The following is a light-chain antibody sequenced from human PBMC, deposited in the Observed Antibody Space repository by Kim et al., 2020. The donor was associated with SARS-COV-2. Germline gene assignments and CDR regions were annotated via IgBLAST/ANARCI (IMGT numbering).Light chain of an antibody. V-gene: IGLV1-40*01. CDR1: NSNTGAGYD. Sequence: RVTIPCTGSNSNTGAGYDVHWYQQLPGTAPKLLIYGNSNRPSGVPDRFSGSKSGTSASLAITGLQAEDEADYYCQSYDSSLSGWVFGGGTQLTVL. J-gene: IGLJ3*02. CDR2: GNS. CDR3: QSYDSSLSGWV.